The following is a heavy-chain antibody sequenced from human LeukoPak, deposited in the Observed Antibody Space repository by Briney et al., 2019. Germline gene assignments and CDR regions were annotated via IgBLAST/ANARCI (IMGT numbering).Heavy chain of an antibody. CDR3: ARDPSNTSGWKTWFDT. D-gene: IGHD6-19*01. Sequence: SETLSLTCTVSGYSIGSGYYWGWIRQPPGKGLEWIGSIYHSGSTYYNPSLKSRVTISVDTSKNQFSLKLSSVTTADTAVYYCARDPSNTSGWKTWFDTWGQGTLVTVSS. V-gene: IGHV4-38-2*02. CDR2: IYHSGST. CDR1: GYSIGSGYY. J-gene: IGHJ5*02.